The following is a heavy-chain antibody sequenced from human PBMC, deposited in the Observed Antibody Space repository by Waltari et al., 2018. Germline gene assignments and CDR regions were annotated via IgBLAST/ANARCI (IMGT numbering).Heavy chain of an antibody. D-gene: IGHD2-21*02. Sequence: EVQLVESGGGLVKPGGSLRLSCAASGFMFSLYNMNWVRQAPGKGLEWVSSITSSGSRIYYAASVKGRFTISRDNGKSSLYLQMNSLRAEDTAMYYCARDHPSGGDSPPYWGQGTLVTVSS. CDR2: ITSSGSRI. V-gene: IGHV3-21*01. J-gene: IGHJ4*02. CDR1: GFMFSLYN. CDR3: ARDHPSGGDSPPY.